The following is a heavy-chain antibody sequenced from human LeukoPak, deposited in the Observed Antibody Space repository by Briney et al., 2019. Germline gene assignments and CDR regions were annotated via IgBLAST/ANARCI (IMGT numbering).Heavy chain of an antibody. CDR1: GGSISNNY. J-gene: IGHJ4*02. Sequence: SETLSLTCTVSGGSISNNYWSWIRQPPGKGLEWIGYIYYTGTTNYNPSLRSRVTISVDTSKNQFSLKLSSVTAADTAVYYCASPRFSSGWYYFDYWGQGTLVTVSS. V-gene: IGHV4-59*08. CDR3: ASPRFSSGWYYFDY. CDR2: IYYTGTT. D-gene: IGHD6-19*01.